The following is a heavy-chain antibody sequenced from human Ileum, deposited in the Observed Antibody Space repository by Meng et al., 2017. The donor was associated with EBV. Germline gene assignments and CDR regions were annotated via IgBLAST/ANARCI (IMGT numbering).Heavy chain of an antibody. V-gene: IGHV4-39*07. D-gene: IGHD4-17*01. Sequence: LQLQESGPGLVKPSETLSLTCTVSGGSISTGNFYWGWIRQSSGKALECIGTIYYRGNTFYNPSLKSRLTISIDTSKNEFSLTLRSVTAADTALYYCASAYDYGDYEAFAYWGPGSLVTVSS. CDR1: GGSISTGNFY. J-gene: IGHJ4*02. CDR2: IYYRGNT. CDR3: ASAYDYGDYEAFAY.